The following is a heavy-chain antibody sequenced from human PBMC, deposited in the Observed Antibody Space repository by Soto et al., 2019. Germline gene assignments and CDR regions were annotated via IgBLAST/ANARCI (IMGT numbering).Heavy chain of an antibody. J-gene: IGHJ4*02. V-gene: IGHV4-59*08. Sequence: SETLSLTCTVSGGSISSYYWSWIRQPPGKGLEWIGYIYYSGSTNYNPSLKSRVTISVDTSKNQFSLKLSSVTAADTAVYYCATSHILLKRSHEQWLPTYDGTFDDWGQGTLVTVSS. CDR1: GGSISSYY. CDR3: ATSHILLKRSHEQWLPTYDGTFDD. D-gene: IGHD6-19*01. CDR2: IYYSGST.